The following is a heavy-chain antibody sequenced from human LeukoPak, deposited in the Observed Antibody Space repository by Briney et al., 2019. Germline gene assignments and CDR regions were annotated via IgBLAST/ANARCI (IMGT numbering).Heavy chain of an antibody. CDR3: ARVGIAAFDY. CDR1: GFTFSSYS. V-gene: IGHV3-21*01. D-gene: IGHD6-13*01. J-gene: IGHJ4*02. Sequence: GGSLRLSCAASGFTFSSYSMNWVRQAPGKGLEWVSSISSSSSYIYYADSVKGRFTTSRDNAKNSLYLQMNSLRAEDTAVYYCARVGIAAFDYWGQGTLVTVSS. CDR2: ISSSSSYI.